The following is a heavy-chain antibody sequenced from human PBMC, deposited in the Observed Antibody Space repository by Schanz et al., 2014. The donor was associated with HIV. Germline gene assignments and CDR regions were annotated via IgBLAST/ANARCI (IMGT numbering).Heavy chain of an antibody. J-gene: IGHJ4*01. CDR3: ARGDFGGNSVDY. V-gene: IGHV4-34*01. CDR2: VRHIGGT. Sequence: QVQLQQWGAGLLKPSETLSLTCAVYGGSFRGYYWTWIRQFPGLGLEWIGGVRHIGGTNYNPSLKSRVTMSMDRSKNQFPLNLTSVTAADTAVYFCARGDFGGNSVDYWGHGNMVTVSS. D-gene: IGHD4-17*01. CDR1: GGSFRGYY.